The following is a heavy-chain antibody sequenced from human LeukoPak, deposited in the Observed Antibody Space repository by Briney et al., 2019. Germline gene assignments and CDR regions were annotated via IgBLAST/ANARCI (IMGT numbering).Heavy chain of an antibody. CDR3: ARVARGSGGWFDP. Sequence: SETLSLTCAVYGVSFSGYYWSWIRQPPGKGLEWIGEINHSGSTNYNPSLKSRVTISVDTSKNQFPLKLSSVTAADTAVYYCARVARGSGGWFDPWGQGTLVTVSS. D-gene: IGHD3-10*01. CDR2: INHSGST. J-gene: IGHJ5*02. V-gene: IGHV4-34*01. CDR1: GVSFSGYY.